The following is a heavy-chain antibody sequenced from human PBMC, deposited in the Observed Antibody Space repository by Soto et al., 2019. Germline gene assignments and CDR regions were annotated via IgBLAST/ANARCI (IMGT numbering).Heavy chain of an antibody. Sequence: EVQLLESGGKLVQPGGSLTLSCAASGFTFSTYAMAWVRQAPGKGLEWVSGVRASGLNTGYADPVKGRFYISRDNSENRVLLHMNSLRAEDTALYYCGKDRPRRTCGYFFDYWGQGTRVTVSS. D-gene: IGHD5-12*01. CDR1: GFTFSTYA. V-gene: IGHV3-23*01. CDR3: GKDRPRRTCGYFFDY. J-gene: IGHJ4*02. CDR2: VRASGLNT.